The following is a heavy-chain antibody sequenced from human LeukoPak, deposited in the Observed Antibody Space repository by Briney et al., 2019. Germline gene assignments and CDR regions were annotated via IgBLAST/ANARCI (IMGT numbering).Heavy chain of an antibody. CDR1: GGSISSSSYY. CDR2: IYYSGST. CDR3: ARDGDLVRGVILSVQGFDP. V-gene: IGHV4-39*07. D-gene: IGHD3-10*01. J-gene: IGHJ5*02. Sequence: PSETLSLTCTVSGGSISSSSYYWGWIRQPPGKGLEWIGSIYYSGSTYYNPSLKSRVTISVDTSKNQFSLKLSSVTAADTAVYYCARDGDLVRGVILSVQGFDPWGQGTLVAVSS.